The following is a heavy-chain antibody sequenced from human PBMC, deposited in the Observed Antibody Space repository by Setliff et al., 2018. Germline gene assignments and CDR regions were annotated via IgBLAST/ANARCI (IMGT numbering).Heavy chain of an antibody. CDR1: GGSISSGGYY. CDR2: IYYSGST. D-gene: IGHD2-2*01. J-gene: IGHJ4*02. CDR3: ARGALEYQLRPFDY. Sequence: SETLSLTCTVSGGSISSGGYYWSWIRQHPGKGLEWIGYIYYSGSTYYNPSLKSRVTISVDTSKNQFSLKLSSVTAADTAVYYCARGALEYQLRPFDYWGQGTLVTVSS. V-gene: IGHV4-31*03.